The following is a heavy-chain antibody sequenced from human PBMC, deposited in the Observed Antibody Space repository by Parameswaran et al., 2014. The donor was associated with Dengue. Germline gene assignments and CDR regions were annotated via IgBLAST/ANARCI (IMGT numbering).Heavy chain of an antibody. CDR3: ARLEEIYCSGGSCHLDY. Sequence: VRQMPGKGLEWMGIIYPGDSDTRYSPSFQGQVTISADKSISTAYLQWSSLKASDTAMYYCARLEEIYCSGGSCHLDYWGQGTLVTVSS. CDR2: IYPGDSDT. V-gene: IGHV5-51*01. D-gene: IGHD2-15*01. J-gene: IGHJ4*02.